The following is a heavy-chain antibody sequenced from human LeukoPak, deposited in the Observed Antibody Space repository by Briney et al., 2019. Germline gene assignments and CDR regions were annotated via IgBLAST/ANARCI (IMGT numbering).Heavy chain of an antibody. D-gene: IGHD2-21*02. J-gene: IGHJ6*03. V-gene: IGHV3-7*01. Sequence: GGSLRLSCAASGFIFSDFWMSWVRQAPGKGLEWVANIKQDGGEKYYVDSVKGRFTISRDNSKNTLYLQMNSLRAEDTAVYYYAKLGDANYYYYYMDVWGKGTTVTVSS. CDR1: GFIFSDFW. CDR2: IKQDGGEK. CDR3: AKLGDANYYYYYMDV.